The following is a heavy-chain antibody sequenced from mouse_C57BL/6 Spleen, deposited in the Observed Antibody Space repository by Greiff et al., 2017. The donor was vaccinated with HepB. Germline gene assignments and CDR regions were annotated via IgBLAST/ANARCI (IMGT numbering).Heavy chain of an antibody. D-gene: IGHD4-1*01. J-gene: IGHJ1*03. Sequence: VMLQQPGTELVKPGASVKISCKASGYAFSSSWMNWVKQRPGKGLEWIGRIYPGDGDTNYNGKFKGKATLTADKSSSTAYMQLSSLTSEDSAVYFCARSMTGTDWYFDVWGTGTTVTVSS. V-gene: IGHV1-82*01. CDR2: IYPGDGDT. CDR1: GYAFSSSW. CDR3: ARSMTGTDWYFDV.